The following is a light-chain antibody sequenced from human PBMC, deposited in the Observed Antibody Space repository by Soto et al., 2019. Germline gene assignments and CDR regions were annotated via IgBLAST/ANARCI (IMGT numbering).Light chain of an antibody. V-gene: IGKV1-5*03. CDR2: KAS. CDR1: QSISSW. J-gene: IGKJ3*01. Sequence: DIQMTQSPSTLSASVGERVTITCRASQSISSWLAWYQQKPGKAPNLLIYKASSLQGGVPSRFSGSGSGTEFSLTISSLQPDDLATYFCQQYNTYPPTFGPGTKVDI. CDR3: QQYNTYPPT.